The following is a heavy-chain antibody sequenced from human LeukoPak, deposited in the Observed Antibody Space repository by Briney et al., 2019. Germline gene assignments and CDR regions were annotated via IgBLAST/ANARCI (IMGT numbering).Heavy chain of an antibody. D-gene: IGHD1-26*01. CDR1: GFTSSNDW. Sequence: GGSLRLSCAASGFTSSNDWMHWVRQAPGKGLVWVSRINTDGSTTTYADSVKGRFTISRDNAKNTLYLQMNNLRVEDTAVYYCARGRGGSYHYWGQGTLVTVSS. J-gene: IGHJ4*02. V-gene: IGHV3-74*01. CDR3: ARGRGGSYHY. CDR2: INTDGSTT.